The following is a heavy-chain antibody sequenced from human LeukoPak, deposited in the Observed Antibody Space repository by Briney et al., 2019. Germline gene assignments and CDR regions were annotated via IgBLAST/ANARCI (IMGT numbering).Heavy chain of an antibody. J-gene: IGHJ4*02. CDR1: GGSISSHY. V-gene: IGHV4-59*11. CDR2: IYYSGST. CDR3: ARVLSSSWNFDY. D-gene: IGHD6-13*01. Sequence: SETLSLTCTVSGGSISSHYWSWIRQPPGKGLEWIGYIYYSGSTNYNPSLKSRVTISVDTSKNQFSLKLSSVTAADTAVYYCARVLSSSWNFDYWGQGTLVTVSS.